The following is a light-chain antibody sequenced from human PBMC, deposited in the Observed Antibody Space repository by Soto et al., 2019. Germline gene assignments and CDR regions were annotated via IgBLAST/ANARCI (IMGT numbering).Light chain of an antibody. V-gene: IGKV3-15*01. J-gene: IGKJ2*01. CDR1: QSVGSN. CDR3: QQFNNYLLMYT. CDR2: GAS. Sequence: EIVMTQSPATLSVSPGERATLSCRASQSVGSNLAWYHQKPGQAPSLLIYGASTRATGIPARFGGSGSGTEFTLTISSLQSEDFATYYCQQFNNYLLMYTFGQGTKLEIK.